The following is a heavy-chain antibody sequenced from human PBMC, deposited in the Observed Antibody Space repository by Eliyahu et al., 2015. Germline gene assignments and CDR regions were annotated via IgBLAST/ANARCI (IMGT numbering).Heavy chain of an antibody. V-gene: IGHV1-8*01. D-gene: IGHD2-15*01. CDR3: ARGCSGGSCYYYYGMDV. CDR2: MNPNSGNT. CDR1: D. Sequence: DINWVRQATGQGLEWMGWMNPNSGNTGYAQKFQGRVTMTRNTSISTAYMELSSLRSEDTAVYYCARGCSGGSCYYYYGMDVWGQGTTVTVSS. J-gene: IGHJ6*02.